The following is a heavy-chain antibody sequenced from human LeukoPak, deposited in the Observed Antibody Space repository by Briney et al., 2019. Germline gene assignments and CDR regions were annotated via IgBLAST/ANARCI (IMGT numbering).Heavy chain of an antibody. CDR2: INPNSGGT. V-gene: IGHV1-2*02. J-gene: IGHJ5*02. CDR3: ARGLLWFGELYSGWFDP. Sequence: ASVTVSFKASGYTFTGYYMHWVRQAPGQGLEWMGWINPNSGGTNYAQKFQGRVTMTRDTSISTAYMELSRLRSDDTALYYCARGLLWFGELYSGWFDPWGQGTLVTVSS. D-gene: IGHD3-10*01. CDR1: GYTFTGYY.